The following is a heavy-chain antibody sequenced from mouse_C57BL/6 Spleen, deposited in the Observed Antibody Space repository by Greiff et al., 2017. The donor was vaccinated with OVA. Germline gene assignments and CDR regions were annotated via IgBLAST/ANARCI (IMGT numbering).Heavy chain of an antibody. CDR2: INPSNGGT. CDR1: GYTFTSYW. J-gene: IGHJ2*01. D-gene: IGHD1-1*01. V-gene: IGHV1-53*01. CDR3: ARFITTVVARDY. Sequence: QVQLKQPGTELVKPGASVKLSCKASGYTFTSYWMHWVKQRPGQGLEWIGNINPSNGGTNYNEKFKSKATLTVDKSSSTAYMQLSSLTSEDSAVYYCARFITTVVARDYWGQGTTLTVSS.